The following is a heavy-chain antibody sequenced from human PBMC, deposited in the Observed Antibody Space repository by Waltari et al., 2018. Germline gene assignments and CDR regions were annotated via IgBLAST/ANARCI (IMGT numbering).Heavy chain of an antibody. CDR3: ARDKRVPYYDFWSGYYTYGMDV. J-gene: IGHJ6*02. CDR1: GGSISSYY. D-gene: IGHD3-3*01. CDR2: IYYSGST. Sequence: QVQLQESGPGLVKPSETLSLICTVSGGSISSYYWSWIRQPPGQGLAWIGYIYYSGSTNYNPSLKSRVTISVDTSKNQFSLKLSSVTAADTAVYYCARDKRVPYYDFWSGYYTYGMDVWGQGTTVTVSS. V-gene: IGHV4-59*01.